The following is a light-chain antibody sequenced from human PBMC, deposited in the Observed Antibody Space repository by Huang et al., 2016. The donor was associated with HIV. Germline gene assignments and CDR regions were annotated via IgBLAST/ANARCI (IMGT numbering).Light chain of an antibody. V-gene: IGKV1-9*01. J-gene: IGKJ2*01. CDR2: AAS. CDR3: QQINSYPYT. Sequence: IQLTQSPSSLSASVGDRVTITGRASQGVSSYFAWYQQIPGKAPKLLIYAASTLQSGVPSRFSGSGSGTDFTLTIASLQPEDFATYYCQQINSYPYTFGQGTKLEIK. CDR1: QGVSSY.